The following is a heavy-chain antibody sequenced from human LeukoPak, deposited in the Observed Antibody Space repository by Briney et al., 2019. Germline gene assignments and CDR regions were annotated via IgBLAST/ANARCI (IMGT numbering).Heavy chain of an antibody. CDR1: GGSISSGGYS. Sequence: SSETLSLTCAVSGGSISSGGYSWSWIRQPPGKGLEWIGYIYHSGSTYYNPSLKSRVTISVDRSKNQFSLKLSSVTAADTAVYYCARVMDYYDSSGYFGGFDYWGQGTLVTVSS. CDR2: IYHSGST. CDR3: ARVMDYYDSSGYFGGFDY. V-gene: IGHV4-30-2*01. D-gene: IGHD3-22*01. J-gene: IGHJ4*02.